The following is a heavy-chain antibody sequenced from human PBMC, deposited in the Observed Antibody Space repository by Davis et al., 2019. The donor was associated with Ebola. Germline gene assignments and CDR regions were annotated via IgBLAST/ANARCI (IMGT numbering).Heavy chain of an antibody. V-gene: IGHV4-30-4*08. Sequence: SETLSLTCTVSGDSVSNTNYYWAWIRQSPGKGLEWMGYIYHSGNTYYNPSLKSRITISVDTSKNQFSLDLRSVTATDTAMYYCARTPQYSRYGSFFDYWGQGALVTVSS. CDR1: GDSVSNTNYY. CDR2: IYHSGNT. J-gene: IGHJ4*02. D-gene: IGHD2-15*01. CDR3: ARTPQYSRYGSFFDY.